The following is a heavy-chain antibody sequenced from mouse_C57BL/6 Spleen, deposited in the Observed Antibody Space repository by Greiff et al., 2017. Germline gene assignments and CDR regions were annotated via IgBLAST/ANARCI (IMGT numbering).Heavy chain of an antibody. CDR3: ARSIYYGSSYPDY. J-gene: IGHJ2*01. Sequence: QVQLQQSGAELVKPGASVKISCKASGYAFSSYWMNWVKQRPGTGLEWIGQIYPGDGDTNYNGKFKGKATLTADKSSSTAYMQLSSLTSEDSAVYFCARSIYYGSSYPDYWGQGTTLTVSS. D-gene: IGHD1-1*01. CDR2: IYPGDGDT. CDR1: GYAFSSYW. V-gene: IGHV1-80*01.